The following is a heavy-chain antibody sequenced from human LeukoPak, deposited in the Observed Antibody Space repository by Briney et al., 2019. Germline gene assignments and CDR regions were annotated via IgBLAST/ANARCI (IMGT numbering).Heavy chain of an antibody. CDR3: AKMAARGYYYGMDV. D-gene: IGHD6-6*01. V-gene: IGHV4-59*08. J-gene: IGHJ6*02. CDR2: IYDSGST. Sequence: SETLSLTCTVSGGSIGSYYCSWIRQTPGKGLEWIGCIYDSGSTKYNPSLKSRVTISVDTSKNQFSLKLSSVTAADTAVYYCAKMAARGYYYGMDVWGQGTTVTVSS. CDR1: GGSIGSYY.